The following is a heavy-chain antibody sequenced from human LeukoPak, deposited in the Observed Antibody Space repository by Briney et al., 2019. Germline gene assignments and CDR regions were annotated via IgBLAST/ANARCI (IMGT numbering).Heavy chain of an antibody. CDR1: GGSISGYC. CDR2: IFSSGRN. CDR3: AREAGDYDAGGHPPTPYYFDL. V-gene: IGHV4-4*07. D-gene: IGHD3-16*01. Sequence: SETLSLTCNVSGGSISGYCWSWIRQPAGKGLEWMGRIFSSGRNNYNPSLKSRLMVAVDPSKNQFSLRLSSVTAADTAVYYCAREAGDYDAGGHPPTPYYFDLWGQGTLVTVSS. J-gene: IGHJ4*02.